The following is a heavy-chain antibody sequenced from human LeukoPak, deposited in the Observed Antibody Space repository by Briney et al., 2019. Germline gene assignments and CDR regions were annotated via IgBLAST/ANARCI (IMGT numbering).Heavy chain of an antibody. CDR3: ARGENMVRGVISY. Sequence: PSETLSLTCTVSGYSISSDSYWGWIRQPPGKGLEWIGSFFHGVTTYYNPSLKSRVTISVDTSKNQFSLKLTSVTAADTAVYYCARGENMVRGVISYWGQGTLVTVSS. J-gene: IGHJ4*02. CDR1: GYSISSDSY. CDR2: FFHGVTT. V-gene: IGHV4-38-2*02. D-gene: IGHD3-10*01.